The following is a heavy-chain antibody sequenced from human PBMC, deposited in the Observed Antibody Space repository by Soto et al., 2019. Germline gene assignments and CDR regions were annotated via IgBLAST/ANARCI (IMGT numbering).Heavy chain of an antibody. CDR2: IYYSGST. Sequence: QVQLQESGPGLVKPSETLSLTCTVSGGSISSYYWSWIRQPPGKGLEWIGYIYYSGSTNYNPSLKRRVTISVDTSKNQFSLKLSSVTAADTAVYYCARDLQTGIAAAGTGYYYYGMDVWGQGTTVTVSS. V-gene: IGHV4-59*01. D-gene: IGHD6-13*01. J-gene: IGHJ6*02. CDR1: GGSISSYY. CDR3: ARDLQTGIAAAGTGYYYYGMDV.